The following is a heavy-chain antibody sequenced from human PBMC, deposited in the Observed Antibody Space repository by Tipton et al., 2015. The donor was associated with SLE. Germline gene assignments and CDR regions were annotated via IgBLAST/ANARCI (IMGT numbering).Heavy chain of an antibody. CDR3: ARRDSIFGVVIFDY. D-gene: IGHD3-3*01. J-gene: IGHJ4*02. V-gene: IGHV5-51*03. CDR2: IYPSDSDT. CDR1: GYSFTNYW. Sequence: QLVQSGAEVKKPGESLKISCQGSGYSFTNYWIAWVRQMPGKGLEWMGMIYPSDSDTTYSPSFQGQVTISVDKSFTTAYLQWSSLKASDTAMYYCARRDSIFGVVIFDYWRQGTLVTVSS.